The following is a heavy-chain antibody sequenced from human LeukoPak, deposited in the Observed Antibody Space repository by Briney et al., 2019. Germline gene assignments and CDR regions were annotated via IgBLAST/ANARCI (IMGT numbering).Heavy chain of an antibody. V-gene: IGHV3-23*01. CDR1: GFTFSSYA. CDR3: AKDGLTIFGVVPYYYMDV. CDR2: ISGSGGST. D-gene: IGHD3-3*01. J-gene: IGHJ6*03. Sequence: GGSLRLSCAASGFTFSSYAMSWVRQAPGKGLEWVSAISGSGGSTYYADSVKGRFTISRDNSKNTLYLQMNSLRAEDTAVYYCAKDGLTIFGVVPYYYMDVWGKGTTVTVSS.